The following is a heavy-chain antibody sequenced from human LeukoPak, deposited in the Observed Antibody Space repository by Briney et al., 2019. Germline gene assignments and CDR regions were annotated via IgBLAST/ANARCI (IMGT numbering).Heavy chain of an antibody. D-gene: IGHD4-17*01. J-gene: IGHJ5*02. V-gene: IGHV3-21*04. CDR2: ITGSGGNS. Sequence: GGSLRLTCADSGFTFSSYSMNWVRQAPGKGLEWVSLITGSGGNSYYADSVKGRFTISRDNAKNSLYLQMNSLRAEDTALYYCARERPNPSVTLSDWFDPWGQGTLVTVSS. CDR1: GFTFSSYS. CDR3: ARERPNPSVTLSDWFDP.